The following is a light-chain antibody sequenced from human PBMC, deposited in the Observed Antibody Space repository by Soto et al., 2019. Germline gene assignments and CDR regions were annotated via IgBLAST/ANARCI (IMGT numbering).Light chain of an antibody. CDR1: QSIRTW. Sequence: DIQMTQSPSTLSASVGDRVTITCRASQSIRTWLAWFQQKPGKAPRLLIYKASTLATGVPSRFSGSGSGTEFTLTISSLQPDYFATYYCQQYDSHRIFTFGPGTKVDIK. V-gene: IGKV1-5*03. CDR3: QQYDSHRIFT. CDR2: KAS. J-gene: IGKJ3*01.